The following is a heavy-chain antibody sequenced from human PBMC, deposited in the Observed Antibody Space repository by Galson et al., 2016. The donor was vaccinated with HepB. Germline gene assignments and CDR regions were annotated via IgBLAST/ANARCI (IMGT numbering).Heavy chain of an antibody. CDR1: GFTFSSYA. V-gene: IGHV3-48*04. J-gene: IGHJ4*02. CDR2: ISGSSDKI. D-gene: IGHD7-27*01. Sequence: SLRLSCAASGFTFSSYAMTWVRQAPGKGLEWLAYISGSSDKIYYGDSVKGRFTISRDNARNLLFLQMDGLRAEDTAVYFCARGDGTNWDFDYWGRGTLVTVSS. CDR3: ARGDGTNWDFDY.